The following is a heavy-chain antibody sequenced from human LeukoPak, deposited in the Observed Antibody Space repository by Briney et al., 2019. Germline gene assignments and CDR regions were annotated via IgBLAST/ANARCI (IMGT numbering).Heavy chain of an antibody. Sequence: GGSLRLSCAASGFTFSYSGMHWVRQAPGKGLEWVAVISYDGSNKFYAVSLKGRFSISRDNSMNTLYLQMNTLRAEDTAVYYCATQPCGGGSCYLGHWGQGTVVTLSS. J-gene: IGHJ5*02. D-gene: IGHD2-15*01. CDR3: ATQPCGGGSCYLGH. V-gene: IGHV3-30*03. CDR2: ISYDGSNK. CDR1: GFTFSYSG.